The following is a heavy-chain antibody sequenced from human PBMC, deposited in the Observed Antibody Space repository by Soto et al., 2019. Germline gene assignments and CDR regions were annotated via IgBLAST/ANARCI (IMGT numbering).Heavy chain of an antibody. CDR1: GFTFSSYG. CDR2: ISYDGSNK. J-gene: IGHJ4*02. Sequence: QVQLVESGGGVVQHGRSLRLSCAASGFTFSSYGMHWVRQAPGKGLEWVAVISYDGSNKYYADSVKGRFTISRDNSKNTLYLQMNSLRAEDTAVYYCAKDTVGAYDYWGQGTLVTVSS. V-gene: IGHV3-30*18. D-gene: IGHD1-26*01. CDR3: AKDTVGAYDY.